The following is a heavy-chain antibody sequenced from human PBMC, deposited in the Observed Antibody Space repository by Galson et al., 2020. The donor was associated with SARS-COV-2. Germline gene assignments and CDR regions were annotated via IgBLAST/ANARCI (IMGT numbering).Heavy chain of an antibody. Sequence: GGSLRLSCAASGFTFRNYFMTWVRQVPGKGLEWVSSISDTGFNTYYADSVKGRFTVSRDNSKNTVYLQLSSLRADDTALYYCAKDRGGSGRYVDLDFWGQGTLVTVSS. D-gene: IGHD6-19*01. J-gene: IGHJ4*02. CDR1: GFTFRNYF. CDR2: ISDTGFNT. V-gene: IGHV3-23*01. CDR3: AKDRGGSGRYVDLDF.